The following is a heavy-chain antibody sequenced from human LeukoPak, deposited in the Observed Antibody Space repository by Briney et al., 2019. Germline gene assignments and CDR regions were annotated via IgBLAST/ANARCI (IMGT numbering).Heavy chain of an antibody. Sequence: GGSLRLSCTASGFTFGDYAMSWVRRAPGKGLEWVGFIRSKAYGGTTEYAASVKGRFTISRDDSKSIAYLQMNSLKTEDTAVYYCTRAVVVITTVPDYWGQGTLVTVSS. CDR1: GFTFGDYA. CDR2: IRSKAYGGTT. CDR3: TRAVVVITTVPDY. V-gene: IGHV3-49*04. J-gene: IGHJ4*02. D-gene: IGHD3-22*01.